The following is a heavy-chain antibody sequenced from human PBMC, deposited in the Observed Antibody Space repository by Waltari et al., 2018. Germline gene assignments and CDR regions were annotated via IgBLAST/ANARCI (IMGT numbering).Heavy chain of an antibody. Sequence: QLQLQESGPGLVKPSETLSLSCTVSGVSVSTSPYYWGWIRQPPGKGLEWIVSISFDANTYYNPSLKSRLTLSIDTSKNQFSLNLSSVTAADTAVYFCARHLIVGAGWFDPWGQGTLVTVSS. CDR3: ARHLIVGAGWFDP. D-gene: IGHD2-21*01. CDR2: ISFDANT. V-gene: IGHV4-39*01. J-gene: IGHJ5*02. CDR1: GVSVSTSPYY.